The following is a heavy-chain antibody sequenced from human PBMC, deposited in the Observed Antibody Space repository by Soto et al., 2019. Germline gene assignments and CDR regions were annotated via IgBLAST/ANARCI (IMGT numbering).Heavy chain of an antibody. CDR3: AKGIMVYAMNVGFDY. CDR1: GFTFSSYG. D-gene: IGHD2-8*01. V-gene: IGHV3-30*18. Sequence: GGSLRLSCAASGFTFSSYGMHWVRQAPGKGLEWVAVISYDGSNKYYADSVKGRFTISRDNSKNTLYLQMNSLRAEDTAVYYCAKGIMVYAMNVGFDYWGQGTLVTVSS. CDR2: ISYDGSNK. J-gene: IGHJ4*02.